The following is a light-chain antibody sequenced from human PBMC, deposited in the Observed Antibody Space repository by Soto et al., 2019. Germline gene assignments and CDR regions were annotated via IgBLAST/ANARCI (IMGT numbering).Light chain of an antibody. CDR2: GNT. CDR3: QSYDNTLSGPIYV. V-gene: IGLV1-40*01. J-gene: IGLJ1*01. Sequence: QSVLTQPPSVSGALGQRVTISCTGITSNIGAGYDVHWYQLLPGRAPKLLIYGNTNRPSGVPDRFSGSKSATSASLAITGLQAEDKAIYYCQSYDNTLSGPIYVFGTGTKLTVL. CDR1: TSNIGAGYD.